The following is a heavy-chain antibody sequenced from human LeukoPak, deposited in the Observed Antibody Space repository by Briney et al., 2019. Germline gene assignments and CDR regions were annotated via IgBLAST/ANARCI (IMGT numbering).Heavy chain of an antibody. Sequence: GASVKVSCKASGYTFTSYGISWVRQAPGQGLEWMGWISAYNGNTNYAQKLQGRVTMTTDTSTSTAYMELSSLRSEDTAVYYCARDPDCSSTSCSDYWGQGTLVTVSS. J-gene: IGHJ4*02. CDR1: GYTFTSYG. CDR2: ISAYNGNT. V-gene: IGHV1-18*01. D-gene: IGHD2-2*01. CDR3: ARDPDCSSTSCSDY.